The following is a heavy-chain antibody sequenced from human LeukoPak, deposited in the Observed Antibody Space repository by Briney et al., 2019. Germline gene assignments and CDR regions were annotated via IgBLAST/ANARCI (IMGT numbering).Heavy chain of an antibody. D-gene: IGHD5-18*01. CDR1: GGSISSGGYS. CDR3: ARSPLWLRGLDY. Sequence: PSETLSLTCAVSGGSISSGGYSWSWIRQPPGKGLEWIGYIYHSGSTYYNPSLKSRVTISVDRSKNQFSLKLSSVTAADTAVYYCARSPLWLRGLDYWGHGTLVTVSS. CDR2: IYHSGST. V-gene: IGHV4-30-2*01. J-gene: IGHJ4*01.